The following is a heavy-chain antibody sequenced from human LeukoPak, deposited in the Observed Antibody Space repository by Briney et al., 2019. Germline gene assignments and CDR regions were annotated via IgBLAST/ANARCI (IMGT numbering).Heavy chain of an antibody. CDR3: ARDLSTMVRGVIITHYYYYYGMDV. D-gene: IGHD3-10*01. CDR2: ISYDGSNK. V-gene: IGHV3-30-3*01. CDR1: GFTFSSYA. Sequence: GGSLRLSCAASGFTFSSYAMHWVRQAPGKGLEWVAVISYDGSNKYYADSVKGRFTISRDNSKNTLYLQMNSLRAEDTAVYYCARDLSTMVRGVIITHYYYYYGMDVWGQGTTVTVSS. J-gene: IGHJ6*02.